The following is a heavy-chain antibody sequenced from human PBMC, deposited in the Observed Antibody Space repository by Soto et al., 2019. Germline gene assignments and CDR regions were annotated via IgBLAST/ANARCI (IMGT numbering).Heavy chain of an antibody. V-gene: IGHV3-53*01. J-gene: IGHJ4*02. Sequence: GGSLRLSCAASGFTVSSNYMSWVRQAPGKGLEWVSTIYSNGNTYYADSVKGRFTISRDKSKNTLYLQMNSLRAEDTAVYYCAGDFPLSEYRFSGSYYYNYWGQRTLVTVS. CDR1: GFTVSSNY. CDR2: IYSNGNT. D-gene: IGHD1-26*01. CDR3: AGDFPLSEYRFSGSYYYNY.